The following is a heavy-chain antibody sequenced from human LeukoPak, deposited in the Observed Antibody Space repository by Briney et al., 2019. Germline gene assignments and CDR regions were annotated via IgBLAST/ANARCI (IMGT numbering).Heavy chain of an antibody. Sequence: PGGSLRLSCAASGFTFSSYAMSWVRQPPGKGLEWIGEIYHSGSTNYNPSLKSRVTISVDKSKNQFSLKLSSVTAADTAAYYCARDVYSSGSNWGQGTLVTVSS. J-gene: IGHJ4*02. CDR2: IYHSGST. CDR1: GFTFSSYAM. V-gene: IGHV4-4*02. CDR3: ARDVYSSGSN. D-gene: IGHD6-19*01.